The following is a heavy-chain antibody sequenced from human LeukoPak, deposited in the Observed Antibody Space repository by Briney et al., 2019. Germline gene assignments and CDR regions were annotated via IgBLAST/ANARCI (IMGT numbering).Heavy chain of an antibody. J-gene: IGHJ4*02. Sequence: GGSLRLSCAASGFTFSSYGMHWVRQAPGKGLEWVALIRYDGSNKYYADSVKGRFTISRDNSKNTLYLQMNSLRAEDTAVYYCAKATYYDYVWGSYRYPPPDYWGQGTLVTVSS. D-gene: IGHD3-16*02. CDR3: AKATYYDYVWGSYRYPPPDY. CDR1: GFTFSSYG. V-gene: IGHV3-30*02. CDR2: IRYDGSNK.